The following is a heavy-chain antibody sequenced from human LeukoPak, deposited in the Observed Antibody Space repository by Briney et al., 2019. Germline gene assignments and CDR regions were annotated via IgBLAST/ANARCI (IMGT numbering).Heavy chain of an antibody. CDR2: IYYSGST. CDR1: GGSISSYY. J-gene: IGHJ5*02. V-gene: IGHV4-59*01. CDR3: ARGRGDYGDYGWFDP. Sequence: PSETLSLTCTVSGGSISSYYWSWIRQPPGKGLEWIGYIYYSGSTNYNPSLKSRVTISVDTSKNQFSLKLSSVTAADTAVYYCARGRGDYGDYGWFDPWGQGTLVTVSS. D-gene: IGHD4-17*01.